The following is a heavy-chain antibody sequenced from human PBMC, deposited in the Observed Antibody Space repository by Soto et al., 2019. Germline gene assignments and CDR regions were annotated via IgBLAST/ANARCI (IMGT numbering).Heavy chain of an antibody. CDR2: INHSGST. Sequence: SETLSLTCAVYGGSFSGYYWSWIRQPPGKGLEWIGEINHSGSTNYNPSLKSRVTIPVDTSKNQFSLKLSSVTAADTAVYYCARGGTMVRGVIWFYYYGREVWGDGNTVIVSS. CDR1: GGSFSGYY. V-gene: IGHV4-34*01. J-gene: IGHJ6*04. CDR3: ARGGTMVRGVIWFYYYGREV. D-gene: IGHD3-10*01.